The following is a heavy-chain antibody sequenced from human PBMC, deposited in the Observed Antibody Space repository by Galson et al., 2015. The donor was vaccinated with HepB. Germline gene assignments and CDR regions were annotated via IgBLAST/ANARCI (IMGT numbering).Heavy chain of an antibody. CDR2: IEQDGSEK. D-gene: IGHD3-22*01. V-gene: IGHV3-7*01. CDR3: ASPSGGYSFWGPYFDY. CDR1: GFTFSNYW. Sequence: SLRLSCAASGFTFSNYWMSWVRQTPGKGLEWVANIEQDGSEKNYVDSVKGRFTISRDNAKNSLYLQMSSLRADDTAVYYCASPSGGYSFWGPYFDYWSQGTLVTVSS. J-gene: IGHJ4*02.